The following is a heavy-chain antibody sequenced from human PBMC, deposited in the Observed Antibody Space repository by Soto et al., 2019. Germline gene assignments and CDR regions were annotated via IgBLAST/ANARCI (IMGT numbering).Heavy chain of an antibody. CDR2: IYPDDSDT. Sequence: LGESLKISCKTSGYQFAIHWIAWVRQMPGKGLEWMGAIYPDDSDTRYSPSFQGQVTISVDKSRDTAYLQWGSLKASDTAVYYCTRPEGRYFYDARGYYSHWGQGTLVTVSS. V-gene: IGHV5-51*01. J-gene: IGHJ4*02. CDR3: TRPEGRYFYDARGYYSH. D-gene: IGHD3-3*01. CDR1: GYQFAIHW.